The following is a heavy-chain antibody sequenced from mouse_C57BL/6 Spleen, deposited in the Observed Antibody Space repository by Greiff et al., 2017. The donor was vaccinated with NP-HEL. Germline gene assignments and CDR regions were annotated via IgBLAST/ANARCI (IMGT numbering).Heavy chain of an antibody. D-gene: IGHD1-1*01. CDR1: GYTFTDYE. Sequence: QVQLKQSGAELVRPGASVTLSCKASGYTFTDYEMHWVKQTPVHGLEWIGAIDPETGGTAYNQKFKGKAILTADKSSSTAYMELRSLTSEDSAVYYCTRLGFYYGSFYAMDYWGQGTSVTVSS. J-gene: IGHJ4*01. V-gene: IGHV1-15*01. CDR3: TRLGFYYGSFYAMDY. CDR2: IDPETGGT.